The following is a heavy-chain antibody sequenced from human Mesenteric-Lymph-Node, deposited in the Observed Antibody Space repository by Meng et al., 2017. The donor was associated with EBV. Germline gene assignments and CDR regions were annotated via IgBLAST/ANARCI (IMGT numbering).Heavy chain of an antibody. CDR3: AREASAWYGKVDY. Sequence: GRWVRSGGCLVQPGGPLRLSCAPSGFTFSDYSMSWIRQAPGKGLEWVAYISSSGDPIHHADSVKGRFTISRDNAKDSLYLQMNSLRAEDTAVYYCAREASAWYGKVDYWGQGTLVTVSS. CDR1: GFTFSDYS. D-gene: IGHD6-19*01. CDR2: ISSSGDPI. V-gene: IGHV3-11*01. J-gene: IGHJ4*02.